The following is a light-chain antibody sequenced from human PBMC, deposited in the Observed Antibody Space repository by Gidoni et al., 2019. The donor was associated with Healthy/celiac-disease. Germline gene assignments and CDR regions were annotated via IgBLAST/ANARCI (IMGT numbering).Light chain of an antibody. V-gene: IGLV3-25*03. CDR1: ALPKQY. CDR3: QSADSSGTYVV. Sequence: SYDLTQPPSVSVSTGQTARITCFGDALPKQYAYWYQQKPGQAPVLVIYKDSERPSGIPERFSGSSSGTTVTLTISGVQAEDEADYYCQSADSSGTYVVFGGGTKLTVL. J-gene: IGLJ2*01. CDR2: KDS.